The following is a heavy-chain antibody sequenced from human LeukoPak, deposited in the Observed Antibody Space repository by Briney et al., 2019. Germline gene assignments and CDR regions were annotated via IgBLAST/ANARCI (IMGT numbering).Heavy chain of an antibody. CDR1: GYTLTSYG. CDR2: ISAYNGNT. V-gene: IGHV1-18*01. J-gene: IGHJ4*02. D-gene: IGHD3-22*01. Sequence: ASVKVSCKASGYTLTSYGISWVRQAPGQGLEWMGWISAYNGNTNYAQKLQGRVTMTTDTSTSTAYMELRSLRSDDTAVYYCARDHYYDSSGYASPFDYWGQGTLVTVSS. CDR3: ARDHYYDSSGYASPFDY.